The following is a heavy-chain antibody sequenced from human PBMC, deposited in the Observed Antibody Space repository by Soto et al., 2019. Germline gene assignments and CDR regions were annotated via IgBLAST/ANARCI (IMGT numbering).Heavy chain of an antibody. V-gene: IGHV3-74*01. J-gene: IGHJ6*02. Sequence: GGSLRLSCAAYGFTFSSYWMHWVRQAPGKGLVWVSNIKSDGSNTNYADSVKGRFTISRDNAKNTLYLQMNSLRAEDTAVYYCARGNYGMDVWGQGTTVTVSS. D-gene: IGHD3-10*01. CDR3: ARGNYGMDV. CDR2: IKSDGSNT. CDR1: GFTFSSYW.